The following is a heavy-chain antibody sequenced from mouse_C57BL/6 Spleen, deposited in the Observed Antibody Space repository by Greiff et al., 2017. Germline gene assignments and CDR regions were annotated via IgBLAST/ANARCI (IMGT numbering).Heavy chain of an antibody. CDR1: GYAFSSYW. J-gene: IGHJ3*01. V-gene: IGHV1-80*01. CDR3: ARNSGGSYPAWFAY. CDR2: IYPGDGDT. D-gene: IGHD1-1*02. Sequence: VQLQQSGAELVKPGASVKISCKASGYAFSSYWMNWVKQRPGKGLEWIGQIYPGDGDTNYNGKFKGKATLTADKSSSTAYMQLSSLTSEDSAVYFWARNSGGSYPAWFAYWGQGTLVTVSA.